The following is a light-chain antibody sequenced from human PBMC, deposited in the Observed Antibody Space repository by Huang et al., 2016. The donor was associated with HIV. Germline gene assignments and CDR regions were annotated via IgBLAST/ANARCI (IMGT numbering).Light chain of an antibody. CDR1: QTINTD. V-gene: IGKV1-39*01. Sequence: DIQMTPSPSSLSASVGDRVTITCWASQTINTDLNWYQQKPGKAPKLLIYAASSLHSGVPSRFSGSGSGTDFTLTISGLQREDFATYFCQQTYSTPRTFGQGTRVEIK. CDR2: AAS. J-gene: IGKJ1*01. CDR3: QQTYSTPRT.